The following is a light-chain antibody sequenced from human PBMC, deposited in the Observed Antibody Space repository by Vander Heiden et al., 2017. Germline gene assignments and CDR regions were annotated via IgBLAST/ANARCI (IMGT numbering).Light chain of an antibody. Sequence: DIQLTQSPSSLSASGGDRITITCRASQSSSSNFNLSWYKPEKAPKLLLHASSSSHIEARSPSSCSGSGSDFALTISMLKLQPFATSSCYWGEGKRHGFGHGTRVDIK. CDR2: ASS. CDR3: YWGEGKRHG. J-gene: IGKJ3*01. CDR1: QSSSSN. V-gene: IGKV1-39*02.